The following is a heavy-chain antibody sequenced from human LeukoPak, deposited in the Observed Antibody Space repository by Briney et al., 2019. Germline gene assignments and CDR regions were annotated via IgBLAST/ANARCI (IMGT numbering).Heavy chain of an antibody. V-gene: IGHV4-39*02. D-gene: IGHD6-13*01. CDR3: ARERYSSSWYYFDY. CDR1: GGPINSNIYY. Sequence: SETLSLTCNVSGGPINSNIYYWAWVRQPPGKGLEWIGSIYYSGSTYYNPSLKSRITISVDTFRSQVSLKMRSVTAADTAVYYCARERYSSSWYYFDYWGQGTLVTVSS. J-gene: IGHJ4*02. CDR2: IYYSGST.